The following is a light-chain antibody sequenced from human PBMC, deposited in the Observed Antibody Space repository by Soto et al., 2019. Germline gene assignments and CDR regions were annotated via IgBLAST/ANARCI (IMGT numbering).Light chain of an antibody. CDR1: QSVSSNY. CDR2: GAS. Sequence: EIVLTQSPGTLSLSPGERATLSCRASQSVSSNYLVWYQQKPGQAPRLLIYGASSRATGIPDRFSGSGSGTDFTLTIHSLQPEDFATYYCQQYNTYPRTFGQGTKLEIK. J-gene: IGKJ2*01. V-gene: IGKV3-20*01. CDR3: QQYNTYPRT.